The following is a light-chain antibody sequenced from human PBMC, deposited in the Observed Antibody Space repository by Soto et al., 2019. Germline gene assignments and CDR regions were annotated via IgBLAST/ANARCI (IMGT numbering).Light chain of an antibody. CDR2: KAS. CDR3: QQYNTYST. Sequence: DIQMTQSPSTLSASVGDRVTITCRASQIISNWLAWYQQKPGKAPRLLIYKASILESGVPSRFSGSGSGTEFTLTISSLQPDDFATYYCQQYNTYSTFGQGTRLEIK. V-gene: IGKV1-5*03. CDR1: QIISNW. J-gene: IGKJ5*01.